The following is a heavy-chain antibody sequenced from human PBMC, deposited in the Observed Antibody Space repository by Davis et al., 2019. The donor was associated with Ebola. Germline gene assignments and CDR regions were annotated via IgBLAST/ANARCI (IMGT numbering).Heavy chain of an antibody. CDR1: GFSFPGTW. CDR2: INTDGRTT. J-gene: IGHJ5*02. D-gene: IGHD4-17*01. V-gene: IGHV3-74*01. CDR3: VRGTSTVKTAKGWFDP. Sequence: PGGSLRLSCTTSGFSFPGTWMHWVRQAPGEGLLWVSRINTDGRTTNYADFVKGRFTISRDNAKNSLYLQMNSLRAEDTAVYYCVRGTSTVKTAKGWFDPWGQGTLVTVSS.